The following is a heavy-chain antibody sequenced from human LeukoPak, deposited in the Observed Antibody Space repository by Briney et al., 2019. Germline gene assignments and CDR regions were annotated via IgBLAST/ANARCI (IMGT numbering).Heavy chain of an antibody. J-gene: IGHJ4*02. CDR1: GFNFNMFA. V-gene: IGHV3-23*01. Sequence: GGSLTLSCTGTGFNFNMFAIHWVRQAPGQGLEWVSGLGRAISTTNYADSLKGRFTVSRDRSTNTVFLQMNSLRPEDTALYYCAKEQRIRHCSEGVCTEGYYFDYWGQGTLVTVSP. D-gene: IGHD2-8*01. CDR3: AKEQRIRHCSEGVCTEGYYFDY. CDR2: LGRAISTT.